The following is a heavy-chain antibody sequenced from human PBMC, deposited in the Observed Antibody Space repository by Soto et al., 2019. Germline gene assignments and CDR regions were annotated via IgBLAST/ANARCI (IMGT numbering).Heavy chain of an antibody. CDR3: ARSRRGAYSSGWYSPSGYYHYGIDV. CDR2: IHPGDSDT. J-gene: IGHJ6*02. Sequence: GESLKISCQGSGYSFTNYWVGWVRQIPGRGLEWMGIIHPGDSDTRYSPFFQGQVTISADKSISTAYLQWSSLKASDTAMYYCARSRRGAYSSGWYSPSGYYHYGIDVWGQRTKVIVSS. V-gene: IGHV5-51*01. D-gene: IGHD6-19*01. CDR1: GYSFTNYW.